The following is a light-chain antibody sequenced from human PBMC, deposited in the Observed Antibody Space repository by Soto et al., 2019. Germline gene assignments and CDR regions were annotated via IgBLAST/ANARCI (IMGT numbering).Light chain of an antibody. V-gene: IGLV2-11*01. J-gene: IGLJ1*01. CDR1: SSDVGGDNY. CDR3: CSYAGSYYYV. CDR2: DVS. Sequence: QSALTQPRSVSGSPGQSVTISCTGTSSDVGGDNYVSWYQQHPGKAPKLMIYDVSKRPSGVPDRFSGSKSGNTASLTISGLQAEDEADYYCCSYAGSYYYVFGTGTKVTVL.